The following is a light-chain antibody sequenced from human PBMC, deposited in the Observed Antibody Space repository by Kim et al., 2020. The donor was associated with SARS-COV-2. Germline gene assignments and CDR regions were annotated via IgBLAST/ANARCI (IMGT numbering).Light chain of an antibody. V-gene: IGKV1-5*01. CDR1: QSVNIY. CDR3: QEYKSNSWT. J-gene: IGKJ1*01. Sequence: DIQMTQSPSTLSASVGDRVTITCRASQSVNIYLAWYQHRPRKAPDLLIYDASILQSGVPSRFRGSGSGTDFTLTISGLQPDDFATYYCQEYKSNSWTFGQGTKVEIK. CDR2: DAS.